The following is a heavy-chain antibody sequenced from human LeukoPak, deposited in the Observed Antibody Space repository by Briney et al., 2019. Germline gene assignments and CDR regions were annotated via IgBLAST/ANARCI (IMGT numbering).Heavy chain of an antibody. J-gene: IGHJ1*01. V-gene: IGHV4-39*07. Sequence: PSETLSLTCTVSGGSISSSSYYWGWIRQPPGKGLEWIGSIYYSGSTYYNPSLKSRVTISVDTSKNQFSLKLSSVTAADTAVYYCAREDSSSWYFQHWGQGTLATVSS. CDR2: IYYSGST. CDR1: GGSISSSSYY. D-gene: IGHD6-13*01. CDR3: AREDSSSWYFQH.